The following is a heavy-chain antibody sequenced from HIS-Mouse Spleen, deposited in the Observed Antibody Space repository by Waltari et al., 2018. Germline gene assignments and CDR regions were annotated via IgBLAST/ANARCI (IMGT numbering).Heavy chain of an antibody. Sequence: EVQLVESGGGLVQPGGSLRLSCAASGFTFSCYWLDWVRQAPGKGRVWVEGINSEGSRTSYAESVKGRFTISGDKAKNTLYLQMNSLRAEDTAVYYCARAWELLAVDIWGQGTMVTVSS. J-gene: IGHJ3*02. D-gene: IGHD1-26*01. CDR1: GFTFSCYW. CDR3: ARAWELLAVDI. V-gene: IGHV3-74*01. CDR2: INSEGSRT.